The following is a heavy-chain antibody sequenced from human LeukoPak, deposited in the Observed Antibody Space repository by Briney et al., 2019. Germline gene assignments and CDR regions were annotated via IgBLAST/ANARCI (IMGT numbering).Heavy chain of an antibody. Sequence: GGSLRLSCAASGFTFSSYAMSWVRQAPGKGLEWVAAISGGGGSTYYADSVKGRFTISRDNSKNTLYLQMNSLSADDTAVLYCARHDRGSGSPYYFDYWGQGTLVTVSP. CDR1: GFTFSSYA. CDR2: ISGGGGST. D-gene: IGHD3-10*01. V-gene: IGHV3-23*01. CDR3: ARHDRGSGSPYYFDY. J-gene: IGHJ4*02.